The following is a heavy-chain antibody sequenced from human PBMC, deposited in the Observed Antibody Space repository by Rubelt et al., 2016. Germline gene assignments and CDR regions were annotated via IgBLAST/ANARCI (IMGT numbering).Heavy chain of an antibody. CDR3: ARSKDTAMVTDADWYFDL. CDR2: INDGNGNT. V-gene: IGHV1-3*01. D-gene: IGHD5-18*01. CDR1: GYTFTSYA. J-gene: IGHJ2*01. Sequence: QVQLVQSGAEVKKPGASVKVSCKASGYTFTSYAMHWVRQAPGQRLEWMGWINDGNGNTKYSQKFQGRVTITRDTSASTAYMELSSLRSEDTAVYYCARSKDTAMVTDADWYFDLWGRGTLVTVSS.